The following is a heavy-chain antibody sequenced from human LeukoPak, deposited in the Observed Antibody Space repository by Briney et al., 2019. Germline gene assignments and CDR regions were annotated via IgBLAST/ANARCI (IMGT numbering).Heavy chain of an antibody. V-gene: IGHV1-69*05. CDR3: ASTSPHCGGDCYSFDY. J-gene: IGHJ4*02. D-gene: IGHD2-21*02. CDR1: GGTFSSYA. Sequence: GASVKVSCKASGGTFSSYAISWVRQAPGQGLEWMGGIIPIFGTANYAQKFQGRVTITTDESTSTAYMELSSLRSEDTAVYCCASTSPHCGGDCYSFDYWGQGTLVTVSS. CDR2: IIPIFGTA.